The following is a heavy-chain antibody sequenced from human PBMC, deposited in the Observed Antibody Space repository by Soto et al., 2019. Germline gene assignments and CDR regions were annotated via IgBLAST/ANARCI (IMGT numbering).Heavy chain of an antibody. Sequence: QVQLVQSGAEVKKPGSSVKVSCKASGGTFSSYAISWVRQAPGQGLEWMGGIIPIFGTANYPQKFQGRVTITADESTSTAYMELSSLRSEDTAVYYCARGTIYGGNQSYYYYGMDVWGQGTTVTVSS. V-gene: IGHV1-69*01. CDR3: ARGTIYGGNQSYYYYGMDV. CDR1: GGTFSSYA. D-gene: IGHD4-17*01. J-gene: IGHJ6*02. CDR2: IIPIFGTA.